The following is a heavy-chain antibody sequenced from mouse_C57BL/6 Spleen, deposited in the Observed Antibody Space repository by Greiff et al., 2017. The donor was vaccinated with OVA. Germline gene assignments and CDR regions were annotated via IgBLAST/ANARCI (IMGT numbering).Heavy chain of an antibody. CDR2: IYPSDSET. CDR1: GYTFTSYW. J-gene: IGHJ2*01. D-gene: IGHD1-1*01. Sequence: VKVVESGAELVRPGSSVKLSCKASGYTFTSYWMDWVKQRPGQGLEWIGNIYPSDSETHYNQKFKDKATLTVDKSSSTAYMQLSSLTSEDSAVYYCARERSGSSYVDFDYWGQGTTLTVSS. V-gene: IGHV1-61*01. CDR3: ARERSGSSYVDFDY.